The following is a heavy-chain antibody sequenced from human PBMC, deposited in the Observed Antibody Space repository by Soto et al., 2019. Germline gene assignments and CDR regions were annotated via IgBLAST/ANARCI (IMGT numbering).Heavy chain of an antibody. J-gene: IGHJ4*02. CDR1: GFTFRNFG. CDR3: ARAVPPFVVVTASDY. V-gene: IGHV3-30*03. D-gene: IGHD2-21*02. Sequence: GGSLRLSCAASGFTFRNFGMHWVRQAPGKGLEWVAVISYDGTNKYYADSVKGRFTISRDNSKNTLYLQINSLRAEDTAVYYCARAVPPFVVVTASDYWGQGTLVTVSS. CDR2: ISYDGTNK.